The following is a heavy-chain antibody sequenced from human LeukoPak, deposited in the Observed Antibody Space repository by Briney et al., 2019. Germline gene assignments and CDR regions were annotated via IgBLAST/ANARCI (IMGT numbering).Heavy chain of an antibody. Sequence: PSETLSLTCAVNGGSFSDYLWTWIRQSPGKGLEWIGEINQGGRTNFNPSLKSRVTISADRSKYHFSLTLRSVTAPDTAVYYCARGKRVWFGELMTSFSYFYIDVWGRGTTVIVSS. CDR1: GGSFSDYL. J-gene: IGHJ6*03. CDR3: ARGKRVWFGELMTSFSYFYIDV. CDR2: INQGGRT. D-gene: IGHD3-10*01. V-gene: IGHV4-34*01.